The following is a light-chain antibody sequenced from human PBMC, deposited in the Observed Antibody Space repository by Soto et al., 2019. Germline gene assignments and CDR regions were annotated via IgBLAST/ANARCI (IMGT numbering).Light chain of an antibody. J-gene: IGLJ1*01. CDR3: SSCAGGNNYV. Sequence: QSALTQPPSASGSPGQSVTISCTGTSSVVGGYNYVSWYQQRPGKAPKLMIYEVRERPSGVPDRFSGSKSGNTASLTVSGLRAEDEADYYCSSCAGGNNYVFGTGTKVTVL. CDR1: SSVVGGYNY. V-gene: IGLV2-8*01. CDR2: EVR.